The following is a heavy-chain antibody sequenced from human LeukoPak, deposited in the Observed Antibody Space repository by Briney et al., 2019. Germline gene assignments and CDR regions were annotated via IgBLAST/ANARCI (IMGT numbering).Heavy chain of an antibody. J-gene: IGHJ4*02. CDR3: ARHDDYGDYYFDY. D-gene: IGHD4-17*01. Sequence: KPSETLSLTCTVSGGSISSHYWSWIRQPPGKGLGWIGYIYYSGSTNYNPSLKSRVTISVDTSKNQFSLKLSSVTAADTAVYYCARHDDYGDYYFDYWGQGTLVTVSS. CDR2: IYYSGST. CDR1: GGSISSHY. V-gene: IGHV4-59*08.